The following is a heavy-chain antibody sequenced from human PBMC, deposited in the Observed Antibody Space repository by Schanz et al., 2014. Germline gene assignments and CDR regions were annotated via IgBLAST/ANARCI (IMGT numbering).Heavy chain of an antibody. D-gene: IGHD1-1*01. CDR1: GFSFSDHA. J-gene: IGHJ4*02. V-gene: IGHV3-23*04. CDR2: IGTSGGT. CDR3: AKIERNED. Sequence: EVELVESGGGLVQPGGSLRLSCAASGFSFSDHAMDWVRQAAGKGLEWVSTIGTSGGTNYAESVKGRFTISRDNSKNTLYLQMNSLRAEDTAVYFCAKIERNEDWGQGTLVTVSS.